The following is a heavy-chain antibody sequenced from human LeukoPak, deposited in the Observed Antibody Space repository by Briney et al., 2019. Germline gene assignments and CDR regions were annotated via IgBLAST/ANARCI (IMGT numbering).Heavy chain of an antibody. CDR2: INRGGST. V-gene: IGHV4-34*01. D-gene: IGHD3-10*01. CDR1: GGPFSGYY. J-gene: IGHJ4*02. CDR3: ASGRGSGSYFDGD. Sequence: SETLSLTCAVYGGPFSGYYWSWIRQPPGKGLEWIGEINRGGSTNYNPSLNSRVTISVDSSKNQFSLKLSSVTAADTAVYYCASGRGSGSYFDGDWGQGTLVTVSS.